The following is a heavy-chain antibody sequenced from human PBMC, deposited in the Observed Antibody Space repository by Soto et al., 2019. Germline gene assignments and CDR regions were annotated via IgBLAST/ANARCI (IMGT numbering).Heavy chain of an antibody. CDR2: INHSGST. Sequence: TLSETLSLTCAVSGGSFSGYYWRWIRQPPGKGLQWIGEINHSGSTNYNPSLKSRVAISVDTSKSQFSLNLSSVTAADTAVYYCASDLGYCTKVVCYDAYWGQGTLVTVSS. CDR1: GGSFSGYY. J-gene: IGHJ4*02. CDR3: ASDLGYCTKVVCYDAY. D-gene: IGHD2-8*01. V-gene: IGHV4-34*01.